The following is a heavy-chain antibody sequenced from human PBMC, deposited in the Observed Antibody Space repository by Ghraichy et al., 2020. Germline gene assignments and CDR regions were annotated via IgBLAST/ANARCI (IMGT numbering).Heavy chain of an antibody. CDR3: ARELHDYGGNSVGFDY. V-gene: IGHV3-21*01. Sequence: GESLNISCAASGFTFSSYSMNWVRQAPGKGLEWVSSISSSSSYIYYADSVKGRFTISRDNAKNSLYLQMNSLRAEDTAVYYCARELHDYGGNSVGFDYWGQGTLVTVSS. J-gene: IGHJ4*02. D-gene: IGHD4-23*01. CDR1: GFTFSSYS. CDR2: ISSSSSYI.